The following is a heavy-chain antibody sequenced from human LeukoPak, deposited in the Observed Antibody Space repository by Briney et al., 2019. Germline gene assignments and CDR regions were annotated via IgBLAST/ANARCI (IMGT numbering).Heavy chain of an antibody. Sequence: ASVKVSCKASGYTFTSYDINWVRQATGQGLEGMGWMNPNSANTGYAQKFQGRVTMTRNTSISTAYMELSSLRSEDTAVYYCARRYYDLWSGYYPYYYYYGMDVWGQGTTVTVSS. CDR2: MNPNSANT. D-gene: IGHD3-3*01. CDR1: GYTFTSYD. V-gene: IGHV1-8*01. CDR3: ARRYYDLWSGYYPYYYYYGMDV. J-gene: IGHJ6*02.